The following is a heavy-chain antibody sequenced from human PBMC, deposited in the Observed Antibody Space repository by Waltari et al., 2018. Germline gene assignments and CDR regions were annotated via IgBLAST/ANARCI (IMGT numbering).Heavy chain of an antibody. V-gene: IGHV1-8*03. CDR3: ARGGMAARRESFGY. J-gene: IGHJ4*02. Sequence: QVQLVQSGAEVKKPGASVKVSCKAFGYTFTSYDINWVRQATGQGLEGMGLMNPNSGNTGYAQKFKGRVTITRNTSISTAYMELSSLRSEDTAVYYCARGGMAARRESFGYWGQGTLVTVSS. D-gene: IGHD6-13*01. CDR2: MNPNSGNT. CDR1: GYTFTSYD.